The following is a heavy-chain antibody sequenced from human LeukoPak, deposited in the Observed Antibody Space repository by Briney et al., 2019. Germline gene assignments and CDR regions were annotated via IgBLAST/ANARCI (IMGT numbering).Heavy chain of an antibody. V-gene: IGHV3-30*02. Sequence: GGSLGLSCAASGFTFSSYGMHWVRQAPGKGLEWVAFIRYDGSNKYYADSVKGRFTISRDNSKNTLYLQMNSLRAEDTAVYYCAKDPNDYGDYLAFDIWGQGTMVTVSS. CDR2: IRYDGSNK. J-gene: IGHJ3*02. D-gene: IGHD4-17*01. CDR1: GFTFSSYG. CDR3: AKDPNDYGDYLAFDI.